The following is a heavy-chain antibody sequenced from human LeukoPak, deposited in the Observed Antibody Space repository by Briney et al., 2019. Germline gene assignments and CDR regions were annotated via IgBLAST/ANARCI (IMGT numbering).Heavy chain of an antibody. CDR2: INSGGSTI. J-gene: IGHJ4*02. D-gene: IGHD4-23*01. CDR1: GFTFSDYY. CDR3: ATDDGGKLAFVY. V-gene: IGHV3-11*01. Sequence: SGGSLRLSCAASGFTFSDYYMTWIRQAPGKGLEWVSYINSGGSTISYADSVKGRFTISRDNAKSSLYLQMNSLGAEDTAVYYCATDDGGKLAFVYWGQGTLVTVSS.